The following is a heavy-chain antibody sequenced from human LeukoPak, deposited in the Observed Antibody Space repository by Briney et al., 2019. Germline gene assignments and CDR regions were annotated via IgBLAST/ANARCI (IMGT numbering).Heavy chain of an antibody. V-gene: IGHV1-2*02. J-gene: IGHJ4*02. Sequence: ASVKVSCKASGYTFTGYYMHWVRQAPGQGLEWMGWINPNSGGTNYAQKFQGRVTMTRDTSISTAYMELSSLRSEDTAVYYCAASGSYYLNSFDYWGQGTLVTVSS. CDR2: INPNSGGT. CDR1: GYTFTGYY. D-gene: IGHD1-26*01. CDR3: AASGSYYLNSFDY.